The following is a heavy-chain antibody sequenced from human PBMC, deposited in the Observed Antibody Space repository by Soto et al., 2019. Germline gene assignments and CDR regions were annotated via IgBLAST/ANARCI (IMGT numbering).Heavy chain of an antibody. CDR3: AKATGTFNYYYGMDV. V-gene: IGHV3-23*01. CDR2: ISGSGGST. CDR1: GFTFSSYA. Sequence: GGSLRLSCAASGFTFSSYAMSCVRQAPGKRLEWVTDISGSGGSTYYADSVKGRFTISRDNSKNTLYLQMNSLRAEDTAVYYCAKATGTFNYYYGMDVWGQGTTVTVSS. D-gene: IGHD3-16*01. J-gene: IGHJ6*02.